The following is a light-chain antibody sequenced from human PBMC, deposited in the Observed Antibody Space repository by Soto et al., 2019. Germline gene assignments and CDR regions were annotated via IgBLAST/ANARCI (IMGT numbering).Light chain of an antibody. Sequence: DIQMTQSPSTLSASVGDRVTITCRASQSISSWLAWYQQKPGKAPKLLIYDASSLESGVPSRFSGSGSWTEFTLTISSLQPDDFATYYCQQYNSCTFGQGTKVDIK. J-gene: IGKJ1*01. V-gene: IGKV1-5*01. CDR3: QQYNSCT. CDR1: QSISSW. CDR2: DAS.